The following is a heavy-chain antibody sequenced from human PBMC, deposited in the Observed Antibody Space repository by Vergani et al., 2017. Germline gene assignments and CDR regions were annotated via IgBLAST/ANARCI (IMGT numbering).Heavy chain of an antibody. CDR1: GFTFSSYA. CDR2: ISGSGGST. V-gene: IGHV3-23*01. J-gene: IGHJ6*02. Sequence: EVQLLESGGGLVQPGGSLRLSCAASGFTFSSYAMSWVRQAPGKGLEWVSAISGSGGSTYYADSVKGRFTISRDNSKNTLYLQMNSLRAEDTAVYYCAKGGSYGDYYYYCGMDVWGQGTTVTVSS. D-gene: IGHD4-17*01. CDR3: AKGGSYGDYYYYCGMDV.